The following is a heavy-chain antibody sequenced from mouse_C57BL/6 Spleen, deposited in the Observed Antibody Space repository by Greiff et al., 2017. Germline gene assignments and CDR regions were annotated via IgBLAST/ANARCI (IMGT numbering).Heavy chain of an antibody. Sequence: QVQLKQSGAELVKPGASVKISCKASGYAFSSYWMNWVKQRPGKGLEWIGQIYPGDGDTNYNGKFKGKATLTADKSSSTAYMQLSSLTSEVSAVYFGARSGYYGSSYVLYFDYWGQGTTLTVSS. CDR2: IYPGDGDT. CDR1: GYAFSSYW. D-gene: IGHD1-1*01. V-gene: IGHV1-80*01. CDR3: ARSGYYGSSYVLYFDY. J-gene: IGHJ2*01.